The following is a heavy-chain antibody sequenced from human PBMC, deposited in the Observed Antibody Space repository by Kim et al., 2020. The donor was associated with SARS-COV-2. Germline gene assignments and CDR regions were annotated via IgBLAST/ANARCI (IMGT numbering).Heavy chain of an antibody. CDR3: VTTLRVPGNIDGFEF. CDR2: IYPGNSDP. J-gene: IGHJ4*02. Sequence: GESLKISCKASGYSFTSYWIGWVRQMPGKGLEWMGIIYPGNSDPRYSPSFQGQVTISADKSVNTAYLQWSGLKASDTAMYFCVTTLRVPGNIDGFEFWGQGTLVTVSS. D-gene: IGHD6-19*01. CDR1: GYSFTSYW. V-gene: IGHV5-51*01.